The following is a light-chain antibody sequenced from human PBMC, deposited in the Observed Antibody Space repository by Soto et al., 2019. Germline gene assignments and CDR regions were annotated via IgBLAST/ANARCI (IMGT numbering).Light chain of an antibody. Sequence: DIQLTHSPSSLSASLGDRVTITCRASHDISNYVAWLQQKPGKAPKLLIYDASSLESGVPSRFSGSGSGTEFTLTISSLQPDDFATYYCQQYNSYSRTFGQGTKVDIK. J-gene: IGKJ1*01. V-gene: IGKV1-16*01. CDR1: HDISNY. CDR2: DAS. CDR3: QQYNSYSRT.